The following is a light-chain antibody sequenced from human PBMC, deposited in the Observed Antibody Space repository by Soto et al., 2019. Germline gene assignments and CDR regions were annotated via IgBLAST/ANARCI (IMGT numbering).Light chain of an antibody. CDR1: QTVGSSF. CDR2: GAS. CDR3: QQYVSSVT. V-gene: IGKV3-20*01. Sequence: EIVLTQSPGSLSLSPGERATLSCRASQTVGSSFFTWYQQKPGQAPRLLIYGASNRATGIPDRFSGSVSGTDFTLTISRLEPEDFAVYYCQQYVSSVTFGQGTKVEIK. J-gene: IGKJ1*01.